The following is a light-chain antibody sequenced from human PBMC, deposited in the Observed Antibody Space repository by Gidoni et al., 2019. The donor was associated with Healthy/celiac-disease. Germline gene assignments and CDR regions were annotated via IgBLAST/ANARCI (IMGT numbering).Light chain of an antibody. CDR1: QSISSY. CDR3: QQSYSTPMYT. V-gene: IGKV1-39*01. Sequence: DSQMTQAPASLSASVGDRVTVTCRASQSISSYLNWYQQKPGKAPKLLIYAASSLQSGGPSRFSGSGSGTDFTLTISSLQPEDFATYYCQQSYSTPMYTFGQGTKLEIK. J-gene: IGKJ2*01. CDR2: AAS.